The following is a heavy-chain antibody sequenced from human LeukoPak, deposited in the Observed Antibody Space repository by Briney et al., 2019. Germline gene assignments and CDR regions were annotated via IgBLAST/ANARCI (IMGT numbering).Heavy chain of an antibody. CDR1: GYSISSGYY. CDR3: ARGERVGAWFDP. Sequence: SETLSLTCTVSGYSISSGYYWGWIRQPPGKRLEWIGSIYHSGSTYYNPSLKSRVTISVDTSKNQFSLKLSSVTAADTAVYYCARGERVGAWFDPWGQGTLVTVSS. D-gene: IGHD2-15*01. J-gene: IGHJ5*02. V-gene: IGHV4-38-2*02. CDR2: IYHSGST.